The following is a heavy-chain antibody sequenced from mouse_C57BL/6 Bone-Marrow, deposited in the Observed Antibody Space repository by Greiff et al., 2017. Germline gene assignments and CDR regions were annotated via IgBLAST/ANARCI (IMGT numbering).Heavy chain of an antibody. V-gene: IGHV1-76*01. Sequence: QVQLKESGAELVRPGASVKLSCKASGYTFTDYYINWVKQRPGQGLEWIARIYPGSGNTYYNEKFKGKATLTAEKSSSTAYMQLSSLTSEDSAVYFCARSELHYHAMDYWGQGTSVTVSS. CDR3: ARSELHYHAMDY. CDR1: GYTFTDYY. J-gene: IGHJ4*01. CDR2: IYPGSGNT. D-gene: IGHD4-1*01.